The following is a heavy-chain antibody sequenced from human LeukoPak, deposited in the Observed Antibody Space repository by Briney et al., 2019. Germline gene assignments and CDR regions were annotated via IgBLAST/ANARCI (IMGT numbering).Heavy chain of an antibody. Sequence: PSETLSLTCTVSGGSISSHYWSWIRQPPGKGLEWIGYIYYSGSTNYNPSLKSRVTISGDTSKNQFSLKLSSVPAADPAVYYCARWDGAEGNYWGQGTLVTVSS. CDR3: ARWDGAEGNY. CDR1: GGSISSHY. V-gene: IGHV4-59*11. D-gene: IGHD1-26*01. J-gene: IGHJ4*01. CDR2: IYYSGST.